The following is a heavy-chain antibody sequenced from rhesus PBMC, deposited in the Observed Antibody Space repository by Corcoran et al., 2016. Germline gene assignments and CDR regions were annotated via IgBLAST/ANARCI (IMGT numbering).Heavy chain of an antibody. J-gene: IGHJ1*01. D-gene: IGHD2-21*01. Sequence: EVQLVQSGAEVKKPGASVKISCQAYGYPLTDYYSPWVRQASGKGLEWMGRVDPEDGEAIHAQKFQDRVTITADTSTDTAYMELSSLRSEDTAVYYCARAEYPYFEFWGQGALVTVSS. V-gene: IGHV1-111*02. CDR1: GYPLTDYY. CDR2: VDPEDGEA. CDR3: ARAEYPYFEF.